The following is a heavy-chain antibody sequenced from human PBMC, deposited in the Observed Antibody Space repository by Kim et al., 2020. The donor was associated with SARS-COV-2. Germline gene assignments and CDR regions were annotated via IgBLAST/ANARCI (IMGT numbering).Heavy chain of an antibody. CDR2: ISGGGGGT. J-gene: IGHJ4*02. D-gene: IGHD3-22*01. CDR1: GFRFPSYA. V-gene: IGHV3-23*01. Sequence: GGSLRLSCTASGFRFPSYAMNWVRQAPGKGLEWVSTISGGGGGTYYADSVKGRFTISRDNSKNTVYLQMNSLRVEDTAIYYCARDTLDTYYERSAYWSYWGQGTPVTVSS. CDR3: ARDTLDTYYERSAYWSY.